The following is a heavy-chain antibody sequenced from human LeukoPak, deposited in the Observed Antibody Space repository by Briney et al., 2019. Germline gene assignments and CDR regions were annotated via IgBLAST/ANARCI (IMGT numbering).Heavy chain of an antibody. J-gene: IGHJ4*02. D-gene: IGHD6-19*01. V-gene: IGHV1-46*01. CDR3: ARCPIAVPVRRYYFDY. Sequence: GASVKVSCKASGYTFTSYYMHWVRQAPGQGLEWMGIINPSGGSTSYAQKFQGRVTMTRDTSTSTVYMELSSLRSEDTVVYYCARCPIAVPVRRYYFDYWGQGTLVTVSS. CDR2: INPSGGST. CDR1: GYTFTSYY.